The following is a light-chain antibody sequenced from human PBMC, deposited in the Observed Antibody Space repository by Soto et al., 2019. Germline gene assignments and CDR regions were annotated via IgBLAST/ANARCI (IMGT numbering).Light chain of an antibody. CDR3: QQSYSTPYT. CDR1: RSLLSSNGYHY. CDR2: LGS. J-gene: IGKJ2*01. Sequence: DVVMTQSPLSLPVTPGEPASISCRSSRSLLSSNGYHYLHWYLQKPGQSPQLLIYLGSNRASGVPDRFSGSGSGTDFTLTISRLQPEDFATYYCQQSYSTPYTFGQGTELEIK. V-gene: IGKV2-28*01.